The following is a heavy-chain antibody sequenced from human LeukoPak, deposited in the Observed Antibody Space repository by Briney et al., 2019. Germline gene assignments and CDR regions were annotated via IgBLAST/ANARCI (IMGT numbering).Heavy chain of an antibody. CDR1: GFTVRSNY. Sequence: GGSLRLSCAASGFTVRSNYMNWVRQAPGKGLEWVSVIYSGGSTYYADSVTGRFTISRDNSKNTLYLQMNSLRAEDTAVYYCARDQGVNGYGYFSLDYWGQGTLVTVSS. CDR2: IYSGGST. CDR3: ARDQGVNGYGYFSLDY. J-gene: IGHJ4*02. D-gene: IGHD5-18*01. V-gene: IGHV3-66*01.